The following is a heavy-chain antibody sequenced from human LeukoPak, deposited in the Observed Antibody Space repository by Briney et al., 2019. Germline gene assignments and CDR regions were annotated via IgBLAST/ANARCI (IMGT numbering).Heavy chain of an antibody. D-gene: IGHD4-23*01. V-gene: IGHV1-18*01. Sequence: ASVKVSCKASGYTFTSYGISWVRQAPGQGLEWMGWISAYNGNTNYAQKLQGRVTMTRDMSTSTVYMELSSLRSEDTAVYYCARESSQVVTTHDAFDIWGQGTMVTVSS. CDR3: ARESSQVVTTHDAFDI. CDR1: GYTFTSYG. CDR2: ISAYNGNT. J-gene: IGHJ3*02.